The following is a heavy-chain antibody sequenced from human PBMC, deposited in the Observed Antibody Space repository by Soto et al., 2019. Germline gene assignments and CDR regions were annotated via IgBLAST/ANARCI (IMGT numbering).Heavy chain of an antibody. CDR1: GYTFATYA. D-gene: IGHD3-16*01. V-gene: IGHV1-18*01. CDR3: ARVGGALGDLDY. J-gene: IGHJ4*02. Sequence: QVQLVQSGPELKKPGTSVTVSCKASGYTFATYAVSWVRQAPGQGLEWMGWISAYNGNTINAQKFQGRVTLPTDTSTSTAYMALTSLTSDDTAVYYCARVGGALGDLDYWGQGTLVTVSS. CDR2: ISAYNGNT.